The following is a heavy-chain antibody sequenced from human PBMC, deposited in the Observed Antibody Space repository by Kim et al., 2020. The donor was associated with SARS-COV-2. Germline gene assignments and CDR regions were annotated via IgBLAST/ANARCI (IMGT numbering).Heavy chain of an antibody. V-gene: IGHV2-70*11. CDR3: ARSPVWLVALDY. Sequence: SGPTLVNPTQTLTLTCTFSGFSLSTSGMCVSWIRQPPGKALEWLARIDWDDDKYYSTSLKTRLTISKDTSKNQVVLTMTNMDPVDTATYYCARSPVWLVALDYWGQGTLVTVSS. J-gene: IGHJ4*02. CDR1: GFSLSTSGMC. D-gene: IGHD6-19*01. CDR2: IDWDDDK.